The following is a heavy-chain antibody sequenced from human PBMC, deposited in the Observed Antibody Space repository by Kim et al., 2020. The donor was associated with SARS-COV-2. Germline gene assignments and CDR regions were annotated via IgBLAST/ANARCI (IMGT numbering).Heavy chain of an antibody. Sequence: SETLSLTCTVSGGSISSSSYYWGWIRQPPGKGLEWIGSIYYSGSTDYNPSLKSRVTISVDTSKNKFSLKLSSLTAAYTAVYYCARLVRGGGIAAAGTTHDAFDIWGQGTMVTVSS. D-gene: IGHD6-13*01. CDR1: GGSISSSSYY. V-gene: IGHV4-39*01. J-gene: IGHJ3*02. CDR2: IYYSGST. CDR3: ARLVRGGGIAAAGTTHDAFDI.